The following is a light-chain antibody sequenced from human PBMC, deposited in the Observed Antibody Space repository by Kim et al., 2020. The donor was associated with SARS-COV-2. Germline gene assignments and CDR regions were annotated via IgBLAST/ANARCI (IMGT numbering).Light chain of an antibody. CDR3: LLYYSGPRV. CDR1: TGDVTSGHF. V-gene: IGLV7-46*01. Sequence: PGGTVTLPCASSTGDVTSGHFPYWFQQKPGQAPTTLIYDVSNKHSWTPARFSGSLLGGKAALTLSGAQPEDEAEYYCLLYYSGPRVFGGGTQLTVL. CDR2: DVS. J-gene: IGLJ3*02.